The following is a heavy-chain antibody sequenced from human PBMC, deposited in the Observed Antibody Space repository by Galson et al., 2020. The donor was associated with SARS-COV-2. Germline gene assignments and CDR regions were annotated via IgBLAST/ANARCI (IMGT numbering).Heavy chain of an antibody. Sequence: GESLKISCAASGFTFSSYAMSWVRQAPGKGLEWVSTISISGGSTYHAESVKGRFTVSRDNSKNTLYLQMNSLRAEDTAVYYCANEAPGPFDYWGQGTLVTVSS. V-gene: IGHV3-23*01. CDR3: ANEAPGPFDY. CDR2: ISISGGST. CDR1: GFTFSSYA. J-gene: IGHJ4*02.